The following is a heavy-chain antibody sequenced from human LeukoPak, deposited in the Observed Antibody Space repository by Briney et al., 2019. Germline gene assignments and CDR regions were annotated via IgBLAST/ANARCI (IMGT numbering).Heavy chain of an antibody. CDR1: GYSISSGYY. V-gene: IGHV4-38-2*02. CDR2: IYHTGST. CDR3: ARAYSSSWYFNWFDP. Sequence: PETLSLTCTVSGYSISSGYYWAWIRQPPGKGLEWIGNIYHTGSTYYNPSLKSRVTISVDTSKNQFSLKLSSVTAADTAVYYCARAYSSSWYFNWFDPWGQGTLVTVSS. J-gene: IGHJ5*02. D-gene: IGHD6-13*01.